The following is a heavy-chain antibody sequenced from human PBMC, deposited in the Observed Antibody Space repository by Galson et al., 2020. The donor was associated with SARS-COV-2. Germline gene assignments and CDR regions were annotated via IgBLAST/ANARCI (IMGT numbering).Heavy chain of an antibody. Sequence: GGSLRLSCAASGFTFSSYWMSWVRQAPGKGLEWVANIKQDGSEKYYVDSVKGRFTTSRDNAKNSLYLQMNSLRAEDTAVYYCASPPVEYYYDSSGYSPFDYWGQGTLVTVSS. V-gene: IGHV3-7*01. CDR1: GFTFSSYW. D-gene: IGHD3-22*01. CDR2: IKQDGSEK. J-gene: IGHJ4*02. CDR3: ASPPVEYYYDSSGYSPFDY.